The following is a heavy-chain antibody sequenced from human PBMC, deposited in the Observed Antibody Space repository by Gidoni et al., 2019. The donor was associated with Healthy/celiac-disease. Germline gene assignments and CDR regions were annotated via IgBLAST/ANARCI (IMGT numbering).Heavy chain of an antibody. V-gene: IGHV3-23*01. CDR1: GFTFSSYA. CDR2: ISGSGGST. CDR3: AKGGIAARRDYTGGWFDP. D-gene: IGHD6-6*01. Sequence: EVQLLESGGGLVQPGGSLRLSCAASGFTFSSYAMSWVRKAPGKGLEWVSAISGSGGSTYYADSVKGRFTISRDNSKNTLYLQMNSLRAEDTAVYYCAKGGIAARRDYTGGWFDPWGQGTLVTVSS. J-gene: IGHJ5*02.